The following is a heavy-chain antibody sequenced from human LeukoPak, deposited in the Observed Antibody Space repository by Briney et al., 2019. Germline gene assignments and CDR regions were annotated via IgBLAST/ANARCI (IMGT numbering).Heavy chain of an antibody. D-gene: IGHD6-13*01. V-gene: IGHV3-30*18. Sequence: GRSLRLSCAASGFTFSSYGMHWVRQAPGKGLEWVAVISYDGSNKYYADSVKGRFTISRDNSKNTLYLQMNSLRAEDTAVYYCAKDQGLQGSSWSLYYYYGMDVWGKGTTVTVSS. CDR2: ISYDGSNK. CDR1: GFTFSSYG. J-gene: IGHJ6*04. CDR3: AKDQGLQGSSWSLYYYYGMDV.